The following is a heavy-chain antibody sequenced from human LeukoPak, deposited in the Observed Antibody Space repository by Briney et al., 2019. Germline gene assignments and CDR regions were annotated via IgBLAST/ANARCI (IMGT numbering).Heavy chain of an antibody. D-gene: IGHD2-2*01. CDR3: ARGRVVPAAMPRENWFDP. CDR1: GGSISSRSYY. CDR2: MSSSGST. Sequence: SETLSLTCSVSGGSISSRSYYWGWIRQPPGKGLEWIGSMSSSGSTYYNPSLKSRVTISVDTSKNQFSLKLSSVTAADTAVYYCARGRVVPAAMPRENWFDPWSQGTLVTVSS. V-gene: IGHV4-39*07. J-gene: IGHJ5*02.